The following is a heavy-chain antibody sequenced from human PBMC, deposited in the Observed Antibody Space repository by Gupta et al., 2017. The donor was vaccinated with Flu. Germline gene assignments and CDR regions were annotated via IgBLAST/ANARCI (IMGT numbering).Heavy chain of an antibody. J-gene: IGHJ4*02. Sequence: PGQRLEWMGRIIPNTGDTDHAQKFQGRVTMTRDTSISTAYMELSRLRSDDTAIYYCARGQYYSDTNAFPLHFWGQGTLVTVSS. D-gene: IGHD3-22*01. V-gene: IGHV1-2*06. CDR2: IIPNTGDT. CDR3: ARGQYYSDTNAFPLHF.